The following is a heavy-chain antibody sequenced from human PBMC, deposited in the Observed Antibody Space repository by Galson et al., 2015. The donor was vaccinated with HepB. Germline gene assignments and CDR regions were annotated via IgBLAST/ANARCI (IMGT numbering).Heavy chain of an antibody. CDR1: GFTVSSTY. CDR2: IYSGGNT. J-gene: IGHJ5*02. V-gene: IGHV3-53*01. D-gene: IGHD6-13*01. CDR3: ARGSSSSWYSGLGS. Sequence: SLRLSCAASGFTVSSTYMTWVRQAPGKGLEWVSVIYSGGNTDYADSVKGRFTISRDNSKNTQYLQMNSLRVEDTDVYYCARGSSSSWYSGLGSWGQGTLVTVSS.